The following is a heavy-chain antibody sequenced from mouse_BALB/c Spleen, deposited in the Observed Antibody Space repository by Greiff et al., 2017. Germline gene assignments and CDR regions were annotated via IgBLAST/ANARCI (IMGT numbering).Heavy chain of an antibody. J-gene: IGHJ3*01. CDR3: ARWLLITAWFAY. CDR1: GYTFTNYW. V-gene: IGHV1-63*02. CDR2: IYPGGGYT. D-gene: IGHD2-3*01. Sequence: VQLQQSGAELVRPGTSVKISCKASGYTFTNYWLGWVKQRPGHGLEWIGDIYPGGGYTNYNEKFKGKATLTADTSSSTAYMQLRSLTSEDSAVYFCARWLLITAWFAYWGQGTLVTVSA.